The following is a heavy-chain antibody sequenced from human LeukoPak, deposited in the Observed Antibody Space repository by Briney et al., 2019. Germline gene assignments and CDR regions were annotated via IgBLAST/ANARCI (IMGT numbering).Heavy chain of an antibody. CDR1: GFTFSSYA. J-gene: IGHJ5*02. CDR3: AKEMVTAARAPDWFDP. CDR2: ISGSGGST. Sequence: GGSLRLSCAASGFTFSSYAMSWVRQAPGKGLEWVSTISGSGGSTYYADSVKGRFTISRDNSKNTLYLQMNSLRAEDTAVYYCAKEMVTAARAPDWFDPWGQGTLVTVSS. D-gene: IGHD6-6*01. V-gene: IGHV3-23*01.